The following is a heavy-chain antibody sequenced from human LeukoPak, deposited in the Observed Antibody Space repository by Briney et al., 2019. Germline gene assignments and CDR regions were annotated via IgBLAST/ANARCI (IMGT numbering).Heavy chain of an antibody. V-gene: IGHV1-2*02. CDR1: GSTFSDYH. D-gene: IGHD3-16*01. J-gene: IGHJ4*02. Sequence: GASVKVSCKASGSTFSDYHINWVRQASGQGPEWMGWINPKSGDASYNQAFQGRVTMTRDTSISTAYMELNRLRSGDTAMYYCARGEYSNGYPYRLDSWGQGTLVTVSS. CDR2: INPKSGDA. CDR3: ARGEYSNGYPYRLDS.